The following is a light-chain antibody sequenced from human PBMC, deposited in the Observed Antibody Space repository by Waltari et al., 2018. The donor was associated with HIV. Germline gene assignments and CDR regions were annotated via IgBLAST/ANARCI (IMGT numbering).Light chain of an antibody. J-gene: IGLJ2*01. Sequence: SYELTQPPSVSVSPGQTARITCSGDALPKKYAYWYQQKSGQAPVLVIYEDSKRPSGIPERFSGSSSGTTATLTISGAQVEDEADYYCYSIDSSGNHRVFGGGTKLTVL. CDR2: EDS. CDR1: ALPKKY. CDR3: YSIDSSGNHRV. V-gene: IGLV3-10*01.